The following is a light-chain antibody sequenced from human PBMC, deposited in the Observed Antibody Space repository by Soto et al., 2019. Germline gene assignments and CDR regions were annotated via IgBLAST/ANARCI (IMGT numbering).Light chain of an antibody. CDR3: QHYNSYSEA. CDR2: KAS. CDR1: QTISSW. J-gene: IGKJ1*01. Sequence: DIQMPQSPSTLSRSVGDRVTITCRASQTISSWLAWYQQKPGKAPKLLIYKASTLKSGVPSRFSGSGSGTEFTLTISSLQPDDFATYYCQHYNSYSEAFGQGTKVDIK. V-gene: IGKV1-5*03.